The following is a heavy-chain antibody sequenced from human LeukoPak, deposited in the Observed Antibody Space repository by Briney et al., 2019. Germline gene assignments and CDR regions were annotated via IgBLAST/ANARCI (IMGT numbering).Heavy chain of an antibody. Sequence: GGSLRLSCAASGFTFSSYGMSWVRQAPGQGLEWVSAISGSGGSTYYADSVKGRFTISRDNSKNTLYLQMNSLSAEDTAVYYCAKVPAAISAVSFDYWGKGTLVTVSS. V-gene: IGHV3-23*01. CDR2: ISGSGGST. CDR3: AKVPAAISAVSFDY. D-gene: IGHD2-2*01. J-gene: IGHJ4*02. CDR1: GFTFSSYG.